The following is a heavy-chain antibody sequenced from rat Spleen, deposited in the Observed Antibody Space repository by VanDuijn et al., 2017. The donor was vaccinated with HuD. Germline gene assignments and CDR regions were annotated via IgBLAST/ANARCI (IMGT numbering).Heavy chain of an antibody. V-gene: IGHV5-22*01. J-gene: IGHJ2*01. D-gene: IGHD1-11*01. CDR2: ISYEGTTN. Sequence: EVKLVESGGGLVQPGRSLKLSCAASGFTFNNYGVAWVRQAPKKGLEWVASISYEGTTNYYGDSVKGRFTISRDDEESTLYLQIDSLRSEDTATYYCARHRNYGGIPFDFWGQGVMVTVSS. CDR3: ARHRNYGGIPFDF. CDR1: GFTFNNYG.